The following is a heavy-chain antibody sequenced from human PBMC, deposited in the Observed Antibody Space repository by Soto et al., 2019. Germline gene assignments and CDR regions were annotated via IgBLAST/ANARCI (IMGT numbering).Heavy chain of an antibody. J-gene: IGHJ4*02. CDR3: ARVVDIVATIDY. Sequence: QVQLQQWGAGLLKPSETLSLTCAVYGGSFSGYYWSWIRQPPGKGLEWIGEINHSGSTNYNPSLKSRVTISVDTSKNQFSLKLSSVTAADTAVYYRARVVDIVATIDYWGQGTLVTVSS. D-gene: IGHD5-12*01. CDR2: INHSGST. V-gene: IGHV4-34*01. CDR1: GGSFSGYY.